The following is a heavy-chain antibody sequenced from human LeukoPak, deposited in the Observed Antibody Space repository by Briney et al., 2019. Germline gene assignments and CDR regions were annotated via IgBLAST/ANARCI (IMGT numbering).Heavy chain of an antibody. J-gene: IGHJ4*02. CDR3: AKDTAAYDSSAYYNPYIDY. Sequence: GGSQRLSCAASGFTFSSYGMHWVRQAPGKGLEWVAFIRLQGSNRYSADSVKGRFTISRDNSKNTLFLQMNSLRPDDTAVFYCAKDTAAYDSSAYYNPYIDYWGQGTLVTDSS. CDR1: GFTFSSYG. V-gene: IGHV3-30*02. D-gene: IGHD3-22*01. CDR2: IRLQGSNR.